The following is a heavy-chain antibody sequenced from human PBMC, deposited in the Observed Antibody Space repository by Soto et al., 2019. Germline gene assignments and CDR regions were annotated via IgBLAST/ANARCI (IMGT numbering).Heavy chain of an antibody. J-gene: IGHJ4*02. CDR3: VKGEYYYDSSGYYPFDY. CDR1: GCTFSIYA. CDR2: ISTNGGST. V-gene: IGHV3-64D*06. D-gene: IGHD3-22*01. Sequence: PGGSLRLSCSASGCTFSIYAMHWVRQAPGKGLEYVSSISTNGGSTDCADSVKGRFTISRDNSKNTVYLQMSSLRVEDTAVYYCVKGEYYYDSSGYYPFDYWGQGTLVTVSS.